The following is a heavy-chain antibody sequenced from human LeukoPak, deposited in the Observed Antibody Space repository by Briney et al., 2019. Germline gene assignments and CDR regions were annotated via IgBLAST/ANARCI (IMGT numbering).Heavy chain of an antibody. Sequence: SETLSLTCTVSGDSISNYYWSWIRQPPGEGLEWIGCIYYSGTTKYNPSLKSRVTISVDTSKNQFPLHLSSVTAADTAVYYCARTGDRTGYYYYYMDVWGKGTTVTVSS. CDR1: GDSISNYY. CDR2: IYYSGTT. J-gene: IGHJ6*03. CDR3: ARTGDRTGYYYYYMDV. V-gene: IGHV4-59*01. D-gene: IGHD7-27*01.